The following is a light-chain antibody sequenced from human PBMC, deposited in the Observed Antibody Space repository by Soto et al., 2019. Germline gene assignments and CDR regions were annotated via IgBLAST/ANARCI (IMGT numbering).Light chain of an antibody. J-gene: IGKJ2*01. Sequence: EIVLTQSPGTLSLSPGERATLSCRASQSVNSNFLDWYQQKPGQAPRLLIYGASTRAAGVPDRFSGSGSGTDFTLTITRLEPEDFAMYYCQQYGRSPLMYTFGQGTKLGVK. CDR3: QQYGRSPLMYT. CDR1: QSVNSNF. CDR2: GAS. V-gene: IGKV3-20*01.